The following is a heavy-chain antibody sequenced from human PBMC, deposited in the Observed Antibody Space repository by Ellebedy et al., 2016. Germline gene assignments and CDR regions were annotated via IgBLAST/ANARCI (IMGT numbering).Heavy chain of an antibody. D-gene: IGHD3-3*01. J-gene: IGHJ4*02. Sequence: GGSLRLXCAASGFTFDDYAMHWVRQVPGKGLEWVSGITWNSDRVAYADSVKGRFTISRDNAKKSLYLQMNSLRPADTALYYCAKDLERGLEWSQSAFDYWGQGTLVTVSS. CDR1: GFTFDDYA. CDR3: AKDLERGLEWSQSAFDY. CDR2: ITWNSDRV. V-gene: IGHV3-9*01.